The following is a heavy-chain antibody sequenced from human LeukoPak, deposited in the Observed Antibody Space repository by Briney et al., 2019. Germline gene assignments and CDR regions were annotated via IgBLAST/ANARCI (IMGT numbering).Heavy chain of an antibody. J-gene: IGHJ4*02. CDR2: INHSGST. CDR1: GGSFSGYY. CDR3: ARRRGGTMVRGVIKNGYYFDY. D-gene: IGHD3-10*01. Sequence: SETLSLTCTVYGGSFSGYYWNWIRQPPGKGLEWIGEINHSGSTNYNPSLKSRVTISVDTSKNQFSLKLSSVTAADTAVYYCARRRGGTMVRGVIKNGYYFDYWGQGTLVTVSS. V-gene: IGHV4-34*01.